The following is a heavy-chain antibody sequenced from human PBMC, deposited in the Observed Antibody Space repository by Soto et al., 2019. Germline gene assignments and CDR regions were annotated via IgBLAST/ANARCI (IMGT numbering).Heavy chain of an antibody. V-gene: IGHV1-8*01. D-gene: IGHD4-17*01. CDR1: GYTLTSYD. CDR3: ARVNHGDYTSMP. CDR2: MNPNSGNT. J-gene: IGHJ5*02. Sequence: GSAVKVSCKASGYTLTSYDITWVRQATGQGLEWMGWMNPNSGNTGYAQKFQGRVTMTRNTSISTAYMELSSLRSEDTAVYYCARVNHGDYTSMPWGQGTLVTVSS.